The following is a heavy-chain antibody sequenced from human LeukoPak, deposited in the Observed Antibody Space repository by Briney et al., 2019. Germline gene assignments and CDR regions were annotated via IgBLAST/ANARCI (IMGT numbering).Heavy chain of an antibody. CDR3: ARDSGISGSYPFDY. J-gene: IGHJ4*02. Sequence: ASVKVSCKASGYTFTSHYIHWVRQAPGQGLEWMGIINLSGGSTRYAQRFQGTVTMTRDTSTSTDYMELSSLISEDTAVYYCARDSGISGSYPFDYWGQGTLVTVSS. CDR2: INLSGGST. D-gene: IGHD1-26*01. V-gene: IGHV1-46*01. CDR1: GYTFTSHY.